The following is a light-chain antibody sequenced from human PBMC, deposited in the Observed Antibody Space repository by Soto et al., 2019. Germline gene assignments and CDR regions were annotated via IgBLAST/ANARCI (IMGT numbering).Light chain of an antibody. V-gene: IGKV3-11*01. CDR1: QSVSSY. J-gene: IGKJ4*01. CDR3: QQRSNWLT. CDR2: DAS. Sequence: EIVLTQSPATLSLSPGERATLSCRASQSVSSYLAWYQQKPGQAPRLLIYDASNRATRIPARFSGSGSGTDFTLTISSLEPEDFAVYYCQQRSNWLTFGGGTKVEIK.